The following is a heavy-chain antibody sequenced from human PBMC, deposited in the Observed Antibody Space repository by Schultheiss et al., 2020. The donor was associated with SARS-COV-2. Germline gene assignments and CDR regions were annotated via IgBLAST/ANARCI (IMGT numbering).Heavy chain of an antibody. CDR2: ISAYNGNT. CDR3: ATDNHCTNGVCSNWFDP. D-gene: IGHD2-8*01. CDR1: GYTFTSYG. Sequence: ASVKVSCKASGYTFTSYGISWVRQAPGQGLEWMGWISAYNGNTNYAQKLQGRVTMTTDTSTSTAYMELRSLRSEDTAVYYCATDNHCTNGVCSNWFDPWGQGTLVTVSS. V-gene: IGHV1-18*01. J-gene: IGHJ5*02.